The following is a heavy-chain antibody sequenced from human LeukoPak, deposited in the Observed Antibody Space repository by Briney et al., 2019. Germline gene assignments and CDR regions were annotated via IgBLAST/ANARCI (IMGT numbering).Heavy chain of an antibody. CDR2: VNHSGSA. Sequence: SETLSLTCAVYGASFNDYYWSWIRHSPPKGLEWIGEVNHSGSAKYNPSLRSRVTISADKSRKQFFLRLSPGAAADSGVYYCARERASNNHDNWFDPWGQGTLVTVSS. CDR1: GASFNDYY. J-gene: IGHJ5*02. CDR3: ARERASNNHDNWFDP. V-gene: IGHV4-34*01.